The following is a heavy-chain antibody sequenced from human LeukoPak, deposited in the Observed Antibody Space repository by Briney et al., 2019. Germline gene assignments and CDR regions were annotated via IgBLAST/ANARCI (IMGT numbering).Heavy chain of an antibody. D-gene: IGHD6-19*01. J-gene: IGHJ5*02. Sequence: PSETLSLTCTVSGGSISSGDYYWSWIRQPPGKGLEWIGYIYYSGSTYYNPSLKSRVTISVDTSKNQFSLKLSSVTAADTAVYYCARNPGGIYSSAFNWFDPWGQGTLVTVSS. CDR2: IYYSGST. V-gene: IGHV4-30-4*01. CDR3: ARNPGGIYSSAFNWFDP. CDR1: GGSISSGDYY.